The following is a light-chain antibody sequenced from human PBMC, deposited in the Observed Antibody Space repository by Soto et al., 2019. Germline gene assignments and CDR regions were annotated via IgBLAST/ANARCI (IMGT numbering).Light chain of an antibody. V-gene: IGKV3-15*01. CDR1: QSVYSY. J-gene: IGKJ5*01. Sequence: EIVMSPSPATLSVSLGERATLSCRVSQSVYSYLAWYQLKPGQAPRLLIYCSSSRAPGIPASFSASGSGTEFTLTIISLQPEDFATYYCQQYNPGPPITFGQGTRLEIK. CDR2: CSS. CDR3: QQYNPGPPIT.